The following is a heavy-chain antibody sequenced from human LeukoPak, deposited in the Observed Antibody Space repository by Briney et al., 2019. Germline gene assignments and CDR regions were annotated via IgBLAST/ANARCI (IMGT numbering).Heavy chain of an antibody. CDR1: GFTSSSYA. J-gene: IGHJ4*02. D-gene: IGHD2-2*01. CDR2: ISYDGSNK. CDR3: ARAHRYCSSTSCYPGY. Sequence: PGGSLRLSCAASGFTSSSYAMHWVRQAPGKGLEWVAVISYDGSNKYYADSVKGRFTISRDNSKNTLYLQMNSLRAEDTAVYYCARAHRYCSSTSCYPGYWGQGTLVTVSS. V-gene: IGHV3-30-3*01.